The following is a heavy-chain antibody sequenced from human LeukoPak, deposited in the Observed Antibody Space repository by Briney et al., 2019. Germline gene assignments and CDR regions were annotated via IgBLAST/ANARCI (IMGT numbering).Heavy chain of an antibody. Sequence: PGGSLRLSCAASGFTFDDYGMSWVRQAPGKGLEWVSGINWNGGSTGDADSVKGRFTISRDNAKNSLYLQMNSLRAEDTALYYCSGGIRLGELSSWGQGTLVTVSS. CDR2: INWNGGST. V-gene: IGHV3-20*04. CDR1: GFTFDDYG. CDR3: SGGIRLGELSS. D-gene: IGHD3-16*02. J-gene: IGHJ5*02.